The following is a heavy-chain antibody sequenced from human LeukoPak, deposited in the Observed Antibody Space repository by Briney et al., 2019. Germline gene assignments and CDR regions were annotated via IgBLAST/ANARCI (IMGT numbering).Heavy chain of an antibody. CDR2: IYYSGST. J-gene: IGHJ4*02. CDR1: GGSISSYY. D-gene: IGHD3-22*01. Sequence: KPSETLSLTCTVSGGSISSYYWSWIRQPPGKGLEWIGYIYYSGSTSYNPSLKSRVTISVDTSKNQFSLKLSSVTAADTAVYYCAKAQTGPPYDSSGYFDYWGQGTLVTVSS. CDR3: AKAQTGPPYDSSGYFDY. V-gene: IGHV4-59*08.